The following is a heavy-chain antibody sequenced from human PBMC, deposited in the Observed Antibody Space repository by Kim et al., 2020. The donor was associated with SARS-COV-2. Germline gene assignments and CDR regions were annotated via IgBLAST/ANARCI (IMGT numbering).Heavy chain of an antibody. CDR1: GGSISSGGYS. J-gene: IGHJ4*02. CDR2: IYHSGST. V-gene: IGHV4-30-2*01. D-gene: IGHD2-15*01. Sequence: SETLSLTCAVSGGSISSGGYSWSWIRQPPGKGLEWIGYIYHSGSTYYNPSLKSRVTISVDRSKNQFSLKLSSVTAADTAVYYCASLAVPGYCSGGSCYSGDYWGQGTLVTISS. CDR3: ASLAVPGYCSGGSCYSGDY.